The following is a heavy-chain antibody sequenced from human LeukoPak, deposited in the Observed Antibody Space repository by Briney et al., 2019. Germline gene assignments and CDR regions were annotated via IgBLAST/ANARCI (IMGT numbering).Heavy chain of an antibody. CDR1: GFTFSSYG. CDR3: ARDFWVVDDEED. J-gene: IGHJ4*02. V-gene: IGHV3-33*01. D-gene: IGHD3-3*01. Sequence: GGSLRLSCAASGFTFSSYGMHWVRQAPGKGLEWVAVIWYDGSNKYYADSVKGRFTISRDNSKNTLYLQMNSLRAEDTAVHYCARDFWVVDDEEDWGQGTLVTVSS. CDR2: IWYDGSNK.